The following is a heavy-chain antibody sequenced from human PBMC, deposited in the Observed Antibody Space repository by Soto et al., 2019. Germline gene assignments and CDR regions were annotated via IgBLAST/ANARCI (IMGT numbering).Heavy chain of an antibody. Sequence: SLRLSCSASGFTFSSYAMHWVRQAPGKGLEYVSAISSNGGSTYYADSVKGRFTISRDNSKNTLYLQMSSLRAEDTAVYYCVKSLGRYDILTGLNWNDAFDIWGQGTMVTVSS. D-gene: IGHD3-9*01. J-gene: IGHJ3*02. CDR2: ISSNGGST. CDR3: VKSLGRYDILTGLNWNDAFDI. V-gene: IGHV3-64D*08. CDR1: GFTFSSYA.